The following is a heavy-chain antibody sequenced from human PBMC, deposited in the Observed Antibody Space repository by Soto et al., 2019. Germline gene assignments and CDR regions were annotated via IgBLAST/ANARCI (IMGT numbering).Heavy chain of an antibody. CDR2: IIPIFGTA. CDR1: GGTFSSYA. CDR3: ARGMKDCSSTSCYYNWFDP. D-gene: IGHD2-2*01. V-gene: IGHV1-69*01. Sequence: QVQLVQSGAEVKKPGSSVKVSCKASGGTFSSYAISWVRQAPGQGLEWMGGIIPIFGTANYAQKFQGRVTITADESTSTAYMELSSLRSEDTAVYYCARGMKDCSSTSCYYNWFDPWGQLTLVTVSS. J-gene: IGHJ5*02.